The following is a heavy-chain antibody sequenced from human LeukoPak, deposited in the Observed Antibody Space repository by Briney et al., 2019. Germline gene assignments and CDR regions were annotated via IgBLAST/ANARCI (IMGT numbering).Heavy chain of an antibody. CDR2: IYYSGST. Sequence: SETLSLTCTVSGGSISSYYWSWIRQPPGKGLEWIGYIYYSGSTNYNPSLKSRVTLSVDTSKNQFSLKLSSVTAADTAVYYCARETRSSWSSNFDYWGQGTLVTVSS. J-gene: IGHJ4*02. CDR1: GGSISSYY. CDR3: ARETRSSWSSNFDY. D-gene: IGHD6-13*01. V-gene: IGHV4-59*01.